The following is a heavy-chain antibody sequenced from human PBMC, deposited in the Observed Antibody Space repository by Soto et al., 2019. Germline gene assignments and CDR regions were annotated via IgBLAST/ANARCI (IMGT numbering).Heavy chain of an antibody. CDR3: ARGWRSYGMDV. J-gene: IGHJ6*02. CDR1: GWSFSGYY. CDR2: INHSGST. Sequence: SETLSLTCAFYGWSFSGYYWSLIRQPPGKGLEWIGEINHSGSTNYNPSLKSRVTISVDTSKNQFSLKLSSVTAADTAVYYCARGWRSYGMDVWGQGTTVTVSS. V-gene: IGHV4-34*01.